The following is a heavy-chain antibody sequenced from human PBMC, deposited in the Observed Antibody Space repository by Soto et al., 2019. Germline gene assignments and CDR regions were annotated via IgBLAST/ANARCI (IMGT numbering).Heavy chain of an antibody. V-gene: IGHV3-23*01. Sequence: QSGGSLRLSCAASGFTFSSYAMSWVRQAPGKGLEWVSAISGSGGSTYYADSVKGRFTISRDNSKNTLYLQMNSLRAEDTAVYYCARDVAPFTFGGVIGPSDYWGQGTLVTVSS. CDR2: ISGSGGST. D-gene: IGHD3-16*02. J-gene: IGHJ4*02. CDR1: GFTFSSYA. CDR3: ARDVAPFTFGGVIGPSDY.